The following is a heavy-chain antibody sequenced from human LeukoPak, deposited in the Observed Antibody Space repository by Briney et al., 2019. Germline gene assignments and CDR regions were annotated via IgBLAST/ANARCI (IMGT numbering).Heavy chain of an antibody. J-gene: IGHJ6*02. Sequence: ASVKVSCKASGYTFTGSRMQWARQAPGQGLEWMGWINPSNGGTNSEQKFQGRVTMTRDTSISTVYMELSRLTSDDTAVYYCARSWYGMDVWDQGTTVIVSS. CDR2: INPSNGGT. CDR1: GYTFTGSR. CDR3: ARSWYGMDV. D-gene: IGHD6-13*01. V-gene: IGHV1-2*02.